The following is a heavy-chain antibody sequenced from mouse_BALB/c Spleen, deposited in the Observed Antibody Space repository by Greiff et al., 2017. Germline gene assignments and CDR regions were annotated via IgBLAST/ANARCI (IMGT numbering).Heavy chain of an antibody. J-gene: IGHJ3*01. V-gene: IGHV5-17*02. CDR2: ISSGSSTI. D-gene: IGHD2-3*01. Sequence: EVKLVESGGGLVQPGGSRKLSCAASGFTFSSFGMHWVRQAPEKGLEWVAYISSGSSTIYYADTVKGRFTISRDNPKNTLFLQMTSLRSEDTAMYYCARFYDGYSFFAYWGQGTLVTVSA. CDR1: GFTFSSFG. CDR3: ARFYDGYSFFAY.